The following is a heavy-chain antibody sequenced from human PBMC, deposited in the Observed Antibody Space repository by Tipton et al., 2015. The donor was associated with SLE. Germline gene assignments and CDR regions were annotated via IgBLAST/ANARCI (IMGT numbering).Heavy chain of an antibody. J-gene: IGHJ6*03. V-gene: IGHV4-59*01. CDR3: ASARDYYYMDV. CDR2: IYYSGST. Sequence: TLSLTCTVSGGSISSYYWSWIRQPPGKGLEWIGYIYYSGSTNYYPSLKSRVTISVDTSKNQFSLKLSSVTAADTAVYYCASARDYYYMDVWGKGTTVTVSS. CDR1: GGSISSYY.